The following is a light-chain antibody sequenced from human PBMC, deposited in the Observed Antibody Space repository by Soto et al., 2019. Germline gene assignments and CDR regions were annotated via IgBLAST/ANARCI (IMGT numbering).Light chain of an antibody. V-gene: IGKV1D-13*01. J-gene: IGKJ1*01. CDR2: DAS. CDR3: QQFNNYPRT. CDR1: QGISCA. Sequence: AIQLTQSPSSLSASVGDRVTITCRASQGISCALARYQQKPGKAPKLLIYDASSLESGVPSRFSGSGSGTDFTLTISSLQPEDFATYYCQQFNNYPRTFGQGTKVEIK.